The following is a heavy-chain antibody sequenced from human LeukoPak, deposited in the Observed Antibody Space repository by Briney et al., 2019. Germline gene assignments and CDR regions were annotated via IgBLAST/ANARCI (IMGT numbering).Heavy chain of an antibody. Sequence: QPGGSLRLSCAASGFTFSSYWMHWVRQAPGKGLVWVSRINSDGSSTSYADSVKGRFTISRDNAKNTLYLQMNSLRAEDTAVYYCARGPTYYYGSGSYYYGMDVWGLGTTVTVSS. J-gene: IGHJ6*02. CDR3: ARGPTYYYGSGSYYYGMDV. D-gene: IGHD3-10*01. CDR2: INSDGSST. V-gene: IGHV3-74*01. CDR1: GFTFSSYW.